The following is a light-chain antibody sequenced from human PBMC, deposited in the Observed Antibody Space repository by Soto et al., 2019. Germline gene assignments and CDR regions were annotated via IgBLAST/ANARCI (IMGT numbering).Light chain of an antibody. V-gene: IGKV1-39*01. CDR3: HQASSFPLS. CDR1: QSISSY. CDR2: GAS. Sequence: DIQMTQSPSSLSASVGGRGTITCRASQSISSYLNWYQQRPGKAPKVLIYGASTLQSGVPSRFSGSGSGTEFTLTISSLQPEDFATYYCHQASSFPLSFGGGTKVDI. J-gene: IGKJ4*01.